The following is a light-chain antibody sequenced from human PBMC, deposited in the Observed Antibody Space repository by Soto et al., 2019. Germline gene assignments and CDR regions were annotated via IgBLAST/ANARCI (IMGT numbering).Light chain of an antibody. CDR1: SSDVGSYTL. J-gene: IGLJ1*01. Sequence: QSALTQPASVSGSPGQSITISCTGTSSDVGSYTLVSWYQQHPGEAPKLIIYEGSKRPSGVSNRFSGSKSGNTASLTISGLQADDEANYYCSSYTSSNTPYVFGTGTKVTVL. V-gene: IGLV2-14*02. CDR2: EGS. CDR3: SSYTSSNTPYV.